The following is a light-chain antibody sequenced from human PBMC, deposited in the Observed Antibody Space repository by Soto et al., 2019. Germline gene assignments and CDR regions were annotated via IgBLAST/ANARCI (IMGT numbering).Light chain of an antibody. V-gene: IGKV3-20*01. CDR2: GAS. J-gene: IGKJ1*01. CDR1: QTVTTNY. Sequence: DIVLTQSPDTLSLSPGERATLSCRASQTVTTNYLAWYQQRPGQAPRLLVYGASSRAIGIPDRFRGSGSGIDFTLTVNSLEFGDSAVYYCQQDHSAAKTCGQGTKVEIK. CDR3: QQDHSAAKT.